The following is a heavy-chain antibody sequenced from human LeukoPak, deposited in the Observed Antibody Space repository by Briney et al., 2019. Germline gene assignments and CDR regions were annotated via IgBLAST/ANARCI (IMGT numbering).Heavy chain of an antibody. CDR3: ARDPQAYSGSPDAFDI. J-gene: IGHJ3*02. D-gene: IGHD1-26*01. CDR2: ISSSSSYI. V-gene: IGHV3-21*01. CDR1: GFTFSSYS. Sequence: PGGSLRLSCAASGFTFSSYSMYWVRQAPGKGLEWVSSISSSSSYIYYADSVKGRFTISRDNAKNSLYLQMNSLRAEDTAVYYCARDPQAYSGSPDAFDIWGRGTMVTVSS.